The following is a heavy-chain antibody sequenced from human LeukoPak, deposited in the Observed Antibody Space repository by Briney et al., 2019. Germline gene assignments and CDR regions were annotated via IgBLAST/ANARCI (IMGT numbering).Heavy chain of an antibody. Sequence: SVKVSCKASGYSFTNYAISWVRQAPGQGLEWMGRIIPILGIANYAQKFQGRVTITADKSTSTAYMELSSLRPEDTAVYYCARDSSPRNYYDSSGRGGFDYWGQGTLVTVSS. CDR2: IIPILGIA. CDR1: GYSFTNYA. D-gene: IGHD3-22*01. V-gene: IGHV1-69*04. CDR3: ARDSSPRNYYDSSGRGGFDY. J-gene: IGHJ4*02.